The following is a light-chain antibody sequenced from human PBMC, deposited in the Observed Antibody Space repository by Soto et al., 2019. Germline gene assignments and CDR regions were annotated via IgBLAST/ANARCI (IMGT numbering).Light chain of an antibody. Sequence: QSVLTQPASVSGSPGQSITISCTGTSSDVGSYNLVSWYQQHPGKAPKLMIYEGSKRPSGVSNRFSGSKSDNTASLTISGLQAEDKADYYCCSYAGSSTFVFGTGTKVTVL. CDR2: EGS. V-gene: IGLV2-23*01. CDR3: CSYAGSSTFV. J-gene: IGLJ1*01. CDR1: SSDVGSYNL.